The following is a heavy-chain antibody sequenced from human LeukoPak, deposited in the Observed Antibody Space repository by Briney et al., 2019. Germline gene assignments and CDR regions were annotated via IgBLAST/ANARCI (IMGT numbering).Heavy chain of an antibody. CDR1: GYTFTAYY. V-gene: IGHV1-2*02. J-gene: IGHJ5*02. CDR2: IDPKSGDT. CDR3: ARSEGHYYYWLDP. Sequence: ASVTVSCKTSGYTFTAYYVHWVRQAPGQGLEWMGWIDPKSGDTRYAQNFQGRVTMTRDTSINTAYMELSGMRSDDTAIYYCARSEGHYYYWLDPWGQGTLVTVSS. D-gene: IGHD1-26*01.